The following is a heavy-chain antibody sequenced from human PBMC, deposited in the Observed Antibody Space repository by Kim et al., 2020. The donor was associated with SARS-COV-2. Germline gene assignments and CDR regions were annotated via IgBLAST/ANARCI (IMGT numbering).Heavy chain of an antibody. Sequence: GGSLRLSCEASGFTFSSYAMNWVRQAPGKGLEWVSAISASAFTTYYIDSVKGRFTISRDNSKNTLYLQMNSLRAEDTAIYYCAKGLGSGRGLYYFDFWG. CDR2: ISASAFTT. J-gene: IGHJ4*01. V-gene: IGHV3-23*01. CDR3: AKGLGSGRGLYYFDF. CDR1: GFTFSSYA. D-gene: IGHD3-10*01.